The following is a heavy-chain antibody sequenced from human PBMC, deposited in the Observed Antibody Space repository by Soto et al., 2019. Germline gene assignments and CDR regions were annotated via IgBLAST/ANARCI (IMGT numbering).Heavy chain of an antibody. CDR2: INPNSGGT. CDR3: ARSAYRLPEHSSPHNYFDY. J-gene: IGHJ4*02. D-gene: IGHD3-16*01. Sequence: ASVKVSCKASGYTFTGYYMHWVRQAPGQGLEWMGWINPNSGGTNYAQKFQGWVTMTRDTSISTAYMELSRLRSDDTAVYYCARSAYRLPEHSSPHNYFDYWGQGTRVTVAS. CDR1: GYTFTGYY. V-gene: IGHV1-2*04.